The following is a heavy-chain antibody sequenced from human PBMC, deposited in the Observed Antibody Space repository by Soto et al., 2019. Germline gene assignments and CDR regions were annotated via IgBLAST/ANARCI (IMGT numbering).Heavy chain of an antibody. CDR1: GVSFSGYH. CDR2: INHSGST. V-gene: IGHV4-34*01. J-gene: IGHJ6*02. D-gene: IGHD3-10*01. CDR3: ARVSGIYYYGMDV. Sequence: SETLSLTCAAHGVSFSGYHWSWIRQPPGKGLEWIGEINHSGSTNYNPSLKSRVTISVDTSKNQFSLKLSSVTAADTAVYYCARVSGIYYYGMDVWGQGTTVT.